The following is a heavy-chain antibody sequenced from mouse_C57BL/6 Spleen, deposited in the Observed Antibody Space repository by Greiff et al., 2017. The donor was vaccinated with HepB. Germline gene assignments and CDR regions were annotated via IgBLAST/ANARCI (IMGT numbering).Heavy chain of an antibody. CDR1: GFNIKDYY. CDR2: IDPEDGET. V-gene: IGHV14-2*01. J-gene: IGHJ3*01. D-gene: IGHD2-4*01. CDR3: ARDDYDGAWFAY. Sequence: EVKLEESGAELVKPGASVKLSCTASGFNIKDYYMHWVKRRTEQGLEWIGRIDPEDGETKYAPKFQGKATITADTSSNTAYLQLSSLTSEDTAVYYCARDDYDGAWFAYWGQGTLVTVSA.